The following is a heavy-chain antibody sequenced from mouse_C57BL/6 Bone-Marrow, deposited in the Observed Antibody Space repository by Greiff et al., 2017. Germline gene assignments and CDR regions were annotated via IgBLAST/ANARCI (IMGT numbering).Heavy chain of an antibody. Sequence: VQLQQSGAELVRPGASVTLSCKASGYTFTDYEMHWVQQTPVHGLEWIGAIDPETGGTAYNQKFKGKAILTADKSSSTAYMELRSLTSEDSAVYYCTSPRDYWGQGTSVTVSS. CDR2: IDPETGGT. CDR3: TSPRDY. J-gene: IGHJ4*01. CDR1: GYTFTDYE. V-gene: IGHV1-15*01.